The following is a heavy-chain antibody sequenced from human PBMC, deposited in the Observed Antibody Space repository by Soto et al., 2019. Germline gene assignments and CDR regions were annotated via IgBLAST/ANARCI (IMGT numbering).Heavy chain of an antibody. CDR2: IYYSGST. CDR1: GGSISSSSYY. CDR3: ARHRLNAGLRLRYNWFDP. J-gene: IGHJ5*02. D-gene: IGHD5-12*01. Sequence: PSETLSLSCTVSGGSISSSSYYWGWIRQPPGKGLEWIGSIYYSGSTYYNPSLKSRVTISVDTSKNQFSLKLSSVTAADTAVYYCARHRLNAGLRLRYNWFDPWGQGTLVTV. V-gene: IGHV4-39*01.